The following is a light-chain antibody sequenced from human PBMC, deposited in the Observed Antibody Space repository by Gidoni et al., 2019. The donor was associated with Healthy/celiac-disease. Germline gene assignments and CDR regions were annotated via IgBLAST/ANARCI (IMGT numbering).Light chain of an antibody. CDR2: DAS. J-gene: IGKJ1*01. Sequence: IQMTQSPASLSASVGDRVTITCQASQDISNYLNWYQQKPGKAPKLLIYDASNLETGVPARFSGSGSGTDFTFTISSLQSEDIATYYCQQYDNCPRTFGQGTKVEIK. CDR3: QQYDNCPRT. CDR1: QDISNY. V-gene: IGKV1-33*01.